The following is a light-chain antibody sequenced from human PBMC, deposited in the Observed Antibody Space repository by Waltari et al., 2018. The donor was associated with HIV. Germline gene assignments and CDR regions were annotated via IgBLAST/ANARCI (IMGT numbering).Light chain of an antibody. V-gene: IGKV1-39*01. CDR1: QSISSY. J-gene: IGKJ4*01. Sequence: DIQLTQSPSSLSASVRDRATLTLRASQSISSYLNWYQQKPGKAPKLLIYAASSLQSGVPSRFSGSGSGTDFTLTISSLQPEDFATYYCQQSYSTPLTFGGGTKVEIK. CDR2: AAS. CDR3: QQSYSTPLT.